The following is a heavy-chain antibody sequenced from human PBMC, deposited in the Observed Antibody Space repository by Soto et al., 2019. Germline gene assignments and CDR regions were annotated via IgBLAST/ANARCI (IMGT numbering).Heavy chain of an antibody. V-gene: IGHV4-39*01. CDR1: GASISSSNYY. CDR2: IYYSGST. D-gene: IGHD3-22*01. J-gene: IGHJ4*02. Sequence: SETLSLTCTVSGASISSSNYYWGWIRQPPGKGLEWIGTIYYSGSTYYNPSLKSRVTVSVDTSKNQFSLKLSSATAADTAVYYCARRRRDDSSGYYLYYFAYWGQGTLVTVSS. CDR3: ARRRRDDSSGYYLYYFAY.